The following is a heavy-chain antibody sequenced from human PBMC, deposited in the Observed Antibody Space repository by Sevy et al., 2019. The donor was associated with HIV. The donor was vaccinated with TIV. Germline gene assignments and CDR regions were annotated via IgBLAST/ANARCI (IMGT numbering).Heavy chain of an antibody. D-gene: IGHD2-2*01. Sequence: GGSLRLSCAASGFTFSNYAMSWVRQAPGKGLEWVSSISRRGGSIHYADSVKGRFTISRDNSKNTLYLQMNSLRAEETAVYYCAKVDVVVPVADYGLDVWGQGTTVTVSS. J-gene: IGHJ6*02. V-gene: IGHV3-23*01. CDR1: GFTFSNYA. CDR3: AKVDVVVPVADYGLDV. CDR2: ISRRGGSI.